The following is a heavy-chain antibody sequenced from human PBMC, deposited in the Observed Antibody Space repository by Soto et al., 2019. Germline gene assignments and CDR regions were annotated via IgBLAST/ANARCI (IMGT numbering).Heavy chain of an antibody. D-gene: IGHD2-15*01. CDR3: AKAGYCTGVSCYFYYFDS. CDR1: GFTFNNYA. CDR2: ISGSGATP. Sequence: EVQLSESGGGLLQPGGSLRLSCSASGFTFNNYAMAWVRQAPGEGLEWVSGISGSGATPYYADSVKGRFTISRDNSKNTLFLQMNSLSAEDTAVYFCAKAGYCTGVSCYFYYFDSWGQGTLVTVSS. J-gene: IGHJ4*02. V-gene: IGHV3-23*01.